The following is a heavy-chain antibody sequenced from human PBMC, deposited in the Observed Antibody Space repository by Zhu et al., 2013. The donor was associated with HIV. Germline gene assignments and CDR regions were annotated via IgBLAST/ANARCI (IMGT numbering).Heavy chain of an antibody. J-gene: IGHJ3*02. V-gene: IGHV3-48*04. Sequence: EVQLVESGGGLVQPGGSLRLSCAASGFIFSSYSMNWVRQAPGKGLEWVSYISSSSSAIYYTDSVKGRFIISRDTAKNSLYLQMNSLRVEDTAVYYCARPRGEYNAFDIWGQGTMVTVSS. CDR3: ARPRGEYNAFDI. CDR2: ISSSSSAI. D-gene: IGHD5-12*01. CDR1: GFIFSSYS.